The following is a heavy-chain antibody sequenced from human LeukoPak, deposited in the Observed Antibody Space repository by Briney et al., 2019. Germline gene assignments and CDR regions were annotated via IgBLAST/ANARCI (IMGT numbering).Heavy chain of an antibody. V-gene: IGHV3-33*06. CDR1: GFTFNTHG. D-gene: IGHD3-3*01. CDR2: IWFDGSVK. Sequence: GGSLRVSCAASGFTFNTHGMHWVRQAPGKGLEWLAAIWFDGSVKHYSDAVKGRFTISRDNSLNTLYLQMNSLRVEETAIYYCAKDTAIQLLEPAFWGQGTLVTVSS. CDR3: AKDTAIQLLEPAF. J-gene: IGHJ4*02.